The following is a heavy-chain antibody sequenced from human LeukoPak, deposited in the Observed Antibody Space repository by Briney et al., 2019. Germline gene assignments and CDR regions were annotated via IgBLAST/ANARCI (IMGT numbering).Heavy chain of an antibody. D-gene: IGHD2-15*01. V-gene: IGHV3-11*01. J-gene: IGHJ4*02. CDR2: ISSSGSTI. CDR1: GFTFSDYY. CDR3: ARHPSGENCSGGSCYSGYFDY. Sequence: GVSLRLSCAASGFTFSDYYMSWIRQAPGKGLEWVSYISSSGSTIYYADSVKGRFTISRDNAKNSLYLQMNSLRAEDTAVYYCARHPSGENCSGGSCYSGYFDYWGQGTLVTVSS.